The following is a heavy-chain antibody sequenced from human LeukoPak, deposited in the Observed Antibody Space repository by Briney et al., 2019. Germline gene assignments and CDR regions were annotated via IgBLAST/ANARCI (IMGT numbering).Heavy chain of an antibody. J-gene: IGHJ4*02. Sequence: GGSLRLSCAASGFTVSSNYMSWVRQAPGKGLEWVSVIYSGGSTYYADSVKGRFTISRDNSKNTLYLQMNSLRAEDTAVYYCTRDSLGGYYFDYWGQGTLVTVSS. D-gene: IGHD3-16*01. CDR1: GFTVSSNY. CDR2: IYSGGST. CDR3: TRDSLGGYYFDY. V-gene: IGHV3-53*01.